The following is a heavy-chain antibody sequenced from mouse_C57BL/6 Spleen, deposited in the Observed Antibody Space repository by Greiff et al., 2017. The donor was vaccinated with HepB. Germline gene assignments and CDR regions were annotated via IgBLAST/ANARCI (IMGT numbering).Heavy chain of an antibody. D-gene: IGHD1-1*02. J-gene: IGHJ3*01. CDR3: ARTGAFAY. CDR2: IWSGGST. CDR1: GFSFTSYG. Sequence: VQLQQSGPGLVQPSQSLSITCTVSGFSFTSYGVHWVRQSPGKGLEWLGVIWSGGSTDYNAAFISRLSISKDKSKNQVLFNMNSLQADDTAIFYSARTGAFAYWGQGTLVTVSA. V-gene: IGHV2-2*01.